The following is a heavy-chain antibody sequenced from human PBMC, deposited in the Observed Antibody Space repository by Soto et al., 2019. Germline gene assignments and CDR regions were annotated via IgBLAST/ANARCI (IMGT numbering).Heavy chain of an antibody. J-gene: IGHJ6*02. Sequence: ASVKVSCKASGYTFTGYYMHWVRQAPGQGLEWMGWINPNSGGTNYAQKFQGWVTMTRDTSISTAYMELSRLRSDDTAVYYCAREGYCSSTSCYNYYYYGMDVWRQGTTVTVSS. D-gene: IGHD2-2*01. CDR2: INPNSGGT. CDR3: AREGYCSSTSCYNYYYYGMDV. V-gene: IGHV1-2*04. CDR1: GYTFTGYY.